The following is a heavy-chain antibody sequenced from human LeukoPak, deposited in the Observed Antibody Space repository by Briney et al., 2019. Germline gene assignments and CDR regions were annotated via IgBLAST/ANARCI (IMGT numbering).Heavy chain of an antibody. CDR1: GFTFRSYA. D-gene: IGHD3-22*01. J-gene: IGHJ4*02. V-gene: IGHV3-23*01. Sequence: GGSLGLSCGASGFTFRSYAMSWVRQAPGKGLEGVSGISGSGGSTYYADSVKGRFTISRDNSKNTLFLQMNSLRAEDTALYYCAKGSYYDNSGYYYFDYWGQGTLVTVSS. CDR2: ISGSGGST. CDR3: AKGSYYDNSGYYYFDY.